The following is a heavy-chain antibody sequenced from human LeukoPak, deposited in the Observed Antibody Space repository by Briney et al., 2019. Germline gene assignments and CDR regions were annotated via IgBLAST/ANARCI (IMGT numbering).Heavy chain of an antibody. CDR2: INWNGGST. D-gene: IGHD1-7*01. CDR1: GFTFDDYG. Sequence: AGGSLRFSCAASGFTFDDYGMSWVRQAPGKGLEWGSGINWNGGSTGYADSVKGRFTISRDNAKNSLYLQMNSLRAEDTAMYYCARGLNWNYVSYYFDYWGQGTLVTVSS. CDR3: ARGLNWNYVSYYFDY. V-gene: IGHV3-20*04. J-gene: IGHJ4*02.